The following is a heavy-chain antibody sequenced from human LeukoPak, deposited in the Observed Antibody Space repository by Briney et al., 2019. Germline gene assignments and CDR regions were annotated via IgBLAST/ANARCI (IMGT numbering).Heavy chain of an antibody. D-gene: IGHD3-10*01. CDR3: ARVRTSYYYGSGTHTKDPLDY. V-gene: IGHV1-18*01. J-gene: IGHJ4*02. CDR2: ISAYNGNT. CDR1: GDTFTSHG. Sequence: ASVKVSCKASGDTFTSHGISWVRQAPGQGLEWMGWISAYNGNTNYAQKLQGRVTMTTDTSTSTAYMELRSLRSDDTAVYYCARVRTSYYYGSGTHTKDPLDYWGQGTLVTVSS.